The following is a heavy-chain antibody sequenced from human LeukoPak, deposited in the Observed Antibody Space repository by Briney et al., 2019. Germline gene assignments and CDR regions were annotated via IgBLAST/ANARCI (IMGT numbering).Heavy chain of an antibody. CDR3: ARASFQDRSWIHSYYYYYGMDV. CDR1: GGSISSGDSY. Sequence: PSETLSLTCTVSGGSISSGDSYWSWIRQPPGKGLEWIGYIYYSGSTNYNPSLKSRVTISVDTSKNQFSLKLSSVTAADTAVYYCARASFQDRSWIHSYYYYYGMDVWGQGTTVTVSS. J-gene: IGHJ6*02. CDR2: IYYSGST. V-gene: IGHV4-61*08. D-gene: IGHD5-18*01.